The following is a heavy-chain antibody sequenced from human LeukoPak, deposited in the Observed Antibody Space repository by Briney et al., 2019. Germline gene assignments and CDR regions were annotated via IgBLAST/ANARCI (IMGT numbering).Heavy chain of an antibody. Sequence: KTGGSLRLSCAASGFTFSSYSMNWVRQAPGKGLEWVSSISSSSSYIYYADSVKGRFTISRDNAKNSLYLQMNSLRAEDTAVYYCAREPRGWIAVAATGPFDYWGQGTLVTVSS. J-gene: IGHJ4*02. CDR1: GFTFSSYS. V-gene: IGHV3-21*01. CDR3: AREPRGWIAVAATGPFDY. CDR2: ISSSSSYI. D-gene: IGHD6-19*01.